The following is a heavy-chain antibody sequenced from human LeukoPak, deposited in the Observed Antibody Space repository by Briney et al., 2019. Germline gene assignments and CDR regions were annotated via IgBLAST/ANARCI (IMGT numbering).Heavy chain of an antibody. CDR1: GFTFSSHA. CDR2: ISGSGGST. CDR3: AKAPPYYDILTGIDY. V-gene: IGHV3-23*01. J-gene: IGHJ4*02. D-gene: IGHD3-9*01. Sequence: PGGSLRLSCAASGFTFSSHAMSWVRQAPGKGLEWVSAISGSGGSTYYADSVKGRFTISRDNSKNTLYLQMNSLRAEDTAVYYCAKAPPYYDILTGIDYWGQGTLVTVSS.